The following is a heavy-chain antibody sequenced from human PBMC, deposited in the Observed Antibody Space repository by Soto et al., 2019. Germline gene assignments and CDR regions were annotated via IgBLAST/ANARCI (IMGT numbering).Heavy chain of an antibody. J-gene: IGHJ6*02. CDR3: VRESGGGGYCSGGSCYGMDV. V-gene: IGHV4-4*07. CDR2: LYTSGSSNT. Sequence: SETLSLTCIVSGGSISSYHWSWVRQPAGKGLEWIGRLYTSGSSNTYYNPSLKSRVTMSADTSKNQFSLEMTSVTAADTAVYYCVRESGGGGYCSGGSCYGMDVWGQGTTVTVSS. CDR1: GGSISSYH. D-gene: IGHD2-15*01.